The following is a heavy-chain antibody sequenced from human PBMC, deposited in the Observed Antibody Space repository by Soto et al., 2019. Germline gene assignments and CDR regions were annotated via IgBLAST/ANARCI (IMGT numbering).Heavy chain of an antibody. CDR2: IIPIFRTA. J-gene: IGHJ6*02. V-gene: IGHV1-69*12. Sequence: QVQLVQSGAEVKKPGSSVKVSCKASGGTFSTYTVSWVRQAPGQGLEWMGGIIPIFRTANYAQKFQGRVTVTADESTSTAYMELRSLRSEDTAVYYCARRYCISTSCHYYGMDVWGQGTTVTVSS. CDR3: ARRYCISTSCHYYGMDV. D-gene: IGHD2-2*01. CDR1: GGTFSTYT.